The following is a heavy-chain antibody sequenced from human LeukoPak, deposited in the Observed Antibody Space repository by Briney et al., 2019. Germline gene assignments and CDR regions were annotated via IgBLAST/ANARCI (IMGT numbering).Heavy chain of an antibody. V-gene: IGHV4-59*01. CDR3: ARGGAARLHFQN. Sequence: SETLSLTCAVSGGSISTYYWNWIRQPPGKGLEWIGYIYHSGSTNYNPSLQSRVTISVDTSKNQFSLNLNSVTAADTAVYYCARGGAARLHFQNWGQGTLVTVSS. CDR2: IYHSGST. D-gene: IGHD6-6*01. J-gene: IGHJ1*01. CDR1: GGSISTYY.